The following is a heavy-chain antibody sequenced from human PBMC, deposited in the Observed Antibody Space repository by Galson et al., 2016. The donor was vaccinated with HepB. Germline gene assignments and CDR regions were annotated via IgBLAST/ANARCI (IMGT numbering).Heavy chain of an antibody. Sequence: SLRLSCAVSGLTLSDHYIDWVRQAPGKGLEWVGRSRNKTKSYTTEYAASVKGRFTISRDDSKNSLYLQMNSLKTEDTAVYYCARVLLFFDAGAYTDAFDIWGKGTMVTVSS. J-gene: IGHJ3*02. D-gene: IGHD3-16*01. CDR1: GLTLSDHY. CDR2: SRNKTKSYTT. CDR3: ARVLLFFDAGAYTDAFDI. V-gene: IGHV3-72*01.